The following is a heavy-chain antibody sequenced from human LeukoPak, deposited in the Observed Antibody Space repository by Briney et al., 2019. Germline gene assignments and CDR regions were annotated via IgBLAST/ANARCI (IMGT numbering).Heavy chain of an antibody. D-gene: IGHD3-22*01. CDR3: ASIHGYDSSGYSNH. CDR2: VNHSGRT. CDR1: GGSLSGYY. J-gene: IGHJ5*02. Sequence: SETLSLTCAVYGGSLSGYYWGWIRHPPGKGLEWIGEVNHSGRTSYNPPPKLRVTISVDTSKNQFSLKVSSVTAADTAVYYCASIHGYDSSGYSNHWGQGTLVTVSS. V-gene: IGHV4-34*01.